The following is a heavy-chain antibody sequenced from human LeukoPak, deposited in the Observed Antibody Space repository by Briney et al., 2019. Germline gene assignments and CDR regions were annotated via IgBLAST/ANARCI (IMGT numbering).Heavy chain of an antibody. D-gene: IGHD3-22*01. V-gene: IGHV4-39*01. Sequence: SETLSLTCTVPGGSISSSSYYWGWIRQPPGKGLEWIGRIYYSGSTYYNPSLKSRVAISVDTSKNQFSLKLSSVTAADTAVYYCARHIPYYYDSSGYRYYFDYWGQGTLVTVSS. CDR3: ARHIPYYYDSSGYRYYFDY. CDR1: GGSISSSSYY. CDR2: IYYSGST. J-gene: IGHJ4*02.